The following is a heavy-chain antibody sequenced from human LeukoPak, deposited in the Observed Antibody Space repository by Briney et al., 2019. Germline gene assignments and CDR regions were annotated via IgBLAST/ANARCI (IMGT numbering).Heavy chain of an antibody. V-gene: IGHV3-7*01. J-gene: IGHJ4*02. CDR3: ARDGIMVRGVMKPYYFDY. Sequence: PGGSLRLSCAASGFTFSSYWMSWVRQAPGKGLEWVANIKQDGSEKYYVDSVKGRFTISRDNAKNSLYLQMNSLRAEDTAVYYCARDGIMVRGVMKPYYFDYWGQGTLVTVSS. D-gene: IGHD3-10*01. CDR2: IKQDGSEK. CDR1: GFTFSSYW.